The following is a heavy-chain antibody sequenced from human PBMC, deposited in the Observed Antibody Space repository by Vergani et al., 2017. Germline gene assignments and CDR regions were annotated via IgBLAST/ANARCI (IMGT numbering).Heavy chain of an antibody. CDR3: ARDSQLDHY. CDR1: GFSFPGYA. D-gene: IGHD6-13*01. Sequence: EVQLLESGGGLVQPGGSLRLSCEASGFSFPGYAMSWIRQAPGKGLEWVSYISSSGSTIYYADSVKGRFTISRDNAKNSLYLQMNSLRAEDTAVYYCARDSQLDHYWGQGTLVTVSS. J-gene: IGHJ4*02. V-gene: IGHV3-48*04. CDR2: ISSSGSTI.